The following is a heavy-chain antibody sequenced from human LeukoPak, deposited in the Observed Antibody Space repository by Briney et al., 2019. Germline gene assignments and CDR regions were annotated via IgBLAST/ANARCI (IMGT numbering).Heavy chain of an antibody. Sequence: SETLSLTCAVSGGSISSGGYSWSWIRQLPGKGLEWIGYIYYSGSTYYNPSLKSRVTISVDTSKNQFSLKLSSVTAADTAVYYCAREGGLQHHFDYWGQGTLVTVSS. V-gene: IGHV4-30-4*07. CDR3: AREGGLQHHFDY. J-gene: IGHJ4*02. D-gene: IGHD4-11*01. CDR1: GGSISSGGYS. CDR2: IYYSGST.